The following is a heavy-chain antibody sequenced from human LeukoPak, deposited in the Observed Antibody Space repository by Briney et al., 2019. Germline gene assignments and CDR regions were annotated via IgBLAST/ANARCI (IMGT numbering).Heavy chain of an antibody. CDR3: VKDLAPGVLLWFGEPSGMDV. J-gene: IGHJ6*02. CDR1: GFTFSRYA. CDR2: ISSNGGST. D-gene: IGHD3-10*01. V-gene: IGHV3-64D*06. Sequence: GGSLRLSCSASGFTFSRYAMHWVRQAPGKGLEYVSAISSNGGSTYYADSVKGRFTISRDNSKNTLYLQMSSLRAEDTAVYYRVKDLAPGVLLWFGEPSGMDVWGQGTTVTVSS.